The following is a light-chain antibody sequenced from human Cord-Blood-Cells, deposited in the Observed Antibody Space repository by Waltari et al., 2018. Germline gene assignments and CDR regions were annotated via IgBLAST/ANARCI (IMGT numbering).Light chain of an antibody. CDR3: QVWDSSTVV. CDR2: RDS. Sequence: SYELTQPLSGSVALGQTARITCGGNNIGRKNVHWYQQKPGQAPVLVIYRDSNRPSGIPERFSGSNSGNTATLTISRAQAGDEADYYCQVWDSSTVVFGGGTKLTVL. V-gene: IGLV3-9*01. J-gene: IGLJ2*01. CDR1: NIGRKN.